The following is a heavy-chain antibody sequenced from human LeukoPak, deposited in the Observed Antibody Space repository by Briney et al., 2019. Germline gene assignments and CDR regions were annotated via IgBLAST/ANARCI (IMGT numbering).Heavy chain of an antibody. D-gene: IGHD3-3*01. Sequence: GGSLRLSCAASGFTFSGHAMAWVRQAPGKGLEWVSGIGGLGGSTYYAGSVKGCFTISRDNSENTLYLQMNSLRADDTAVYYCARDPGVVAFHYFDFWGQGALVTVSS. CDR3: ARDPGVVAFHYFDF. V-gene: IGHV3-23*01. J-gene: IGHJ4*02. CDR2: IGGLGGST. CDR1: GFTFSGHA.